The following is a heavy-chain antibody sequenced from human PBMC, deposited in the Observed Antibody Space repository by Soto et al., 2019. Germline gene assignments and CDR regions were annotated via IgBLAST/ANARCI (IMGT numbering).Heavy chain of an antibody. CDR3: ARTLGNWYFDL. Sequence: QLVESGGGLIQTGGSMRLSCIGSEYSFSSFEMNWVRQAPGKGLEWVSYMSTSGADIKYADSEKGRFTVSRDNSKNSLFLQMDSLRADDTAIYYCARTLGNWYFDLWGRGTLVTVSS. V-gene: IGHV3-48*03. D-gene: IGHD7-27*01. CDR2: MSTSGADI. CDR1: EYSFSSFE. J-gene: IGHJ2*01.